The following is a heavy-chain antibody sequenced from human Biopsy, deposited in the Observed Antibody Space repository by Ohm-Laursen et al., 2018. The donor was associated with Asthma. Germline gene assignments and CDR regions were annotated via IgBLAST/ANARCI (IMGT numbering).Heavy chain of an antibody. D-gene: IGHD6-6*01. Sequence: SETLSLTCTVSGGSISSYYWSWIRQPPGKGLEWIGYIYYSGSTNYNSSLKSRVTISVDTSKNQFSLKLSSVTAADTAVYYCARGGWGQLGLGYWGQGIPVTVSS. CDR1: GGSISSYY. J-gene: IGHJ4*02. CDR2: IYYSGST. CDR3: ARGGWGQLGLGY. V-gene: IGHV4-59*01.